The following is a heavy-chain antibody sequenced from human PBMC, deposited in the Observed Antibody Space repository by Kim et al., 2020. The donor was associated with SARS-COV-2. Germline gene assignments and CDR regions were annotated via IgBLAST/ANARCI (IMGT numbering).Heavy chain of an antibody. Sequence: GGSLRLSCSASGFTFSSYGMHWVRQAPEKGLEHVSAIHSDGRNTFYADFVKGRFSISRDNSRNTVYLQLSGLRADDTAMYYCMRGGCVAGVCPPFDSWG. V-gene: IGHV3-64D*06. CDR3: MRGGCVAGVCPPFDS. D-gene: IGHD2-21*02. CDR2: IHSDGRNT. CDR1: GFTFSSYG. J-gene: IGHJ5*01.